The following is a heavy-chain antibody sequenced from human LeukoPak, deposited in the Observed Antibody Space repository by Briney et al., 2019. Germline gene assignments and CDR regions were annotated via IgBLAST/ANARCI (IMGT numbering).Heavy chain of an antibody. CDR1: RYTLTELS. CDR2: FDPEDGET. V-gene: IGHV1-24*01. J-gene: IGHJ5*02. Sequence: ASVKVSCKVSRYTLTELSMYWVRQAPGKGLEWMGGFDPEDGETIYAQKFQGRVTMTEDTSTDTAYMELSSLRSEDTAVYYCATSPDFWLSFDPWGQGTLVTVSS. D-gene: IGHD3-3*01. CDR3: ATSPDFWLSFDP.